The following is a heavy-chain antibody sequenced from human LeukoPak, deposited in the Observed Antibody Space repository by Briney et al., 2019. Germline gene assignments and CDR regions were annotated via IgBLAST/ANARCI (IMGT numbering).Heavy chain of an antibody. CDR1: GGSFSGYY. J-gene: IGHJ6*02. CDR2: INHSGST. CDR3: ARDGPLPRGSSSGGDGGLPPPGDYYYYGMGV. D-gene: IGHD6-6*01. V-gene: IGHV4-34*01. Sequence: SETLSLTCAVYGGSFSGYYWSWIRQPPGKGLEWIGEINHSGSTNYNPSLKSRVTISVDTSKNQFSLKLSSVTAADTAVYYCARDGPLPRGSSSGGDGGLPPPGDYYYYGMGVWGQGTTVTVSS.